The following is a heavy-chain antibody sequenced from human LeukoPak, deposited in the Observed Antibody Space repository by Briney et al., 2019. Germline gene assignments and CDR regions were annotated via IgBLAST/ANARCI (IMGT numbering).Heavy chain of an antibody. V-gene: IGHV3-48*01. D-gene: IGHD3-22*01. Sequence: GGSLRLSCAASGFTFSSYSMNWVRQAPGKGLEWVSYISSSSSTIYYADSVKGRFTISRDNAKNSLYLQMNSLRGEDTAVYYCARDDAMIVAVWGQGTLVTVSS. CDR3: ARDDAMIVAV. CDR1: GFTFSSYS. J-gene: IGHJ4*02. CDR2: ISSSSSTI.